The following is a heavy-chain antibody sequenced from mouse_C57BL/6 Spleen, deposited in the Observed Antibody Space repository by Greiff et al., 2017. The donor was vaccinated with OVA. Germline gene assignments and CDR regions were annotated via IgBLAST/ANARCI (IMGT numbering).Heavy chain of an antibody. V-gene: IGHV1-26*01. CDR2: INPNNGGT. Sequence: VQLQQSGPELVKPGASVKISCKASGYTFTDYYMNWVKQSHGKSLEWIGDINPNNGGTSYNQKFKGKATLTVDKSSSTAYMELRSLTSEDSAVYYCARGDGYYYYFDYWGQGTTLTVSS. CDR1: GYTFTDYY. D-gene: IGHD2-3*01. J-gene: IGHJ2*01. CDR3: ARGDGYYYYFDY.